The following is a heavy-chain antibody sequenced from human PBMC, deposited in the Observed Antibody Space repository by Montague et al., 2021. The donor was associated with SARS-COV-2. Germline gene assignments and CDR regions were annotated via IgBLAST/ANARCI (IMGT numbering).Heavy chain of an antibody. J-gene: IGHJ4*02. CDR3: ARADGHYYGSGPYPYY. CDR2: IYYNGST. V-gene: IGHV4-59*01. CDR1: GGSITSYY. Sequence: SETLSLTCTVSGGSITSYYWSWIRQPPGKGLEYIGYIYYNGSTNYNPSLKRRVPMSVDTSKNQFSLTLSSLTATDTAVDYCARADGHYYGSGPYPYYWGQGTLVTVSS. D-gene: IGHD3-10*01.